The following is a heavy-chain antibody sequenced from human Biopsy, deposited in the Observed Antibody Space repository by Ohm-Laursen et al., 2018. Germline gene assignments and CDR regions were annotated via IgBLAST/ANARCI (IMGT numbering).Heavy chain of an antibody. Sequence: PSDTLSLTCAVSGVSISSGPYYWGWIRQPPGKGLEWIGHIFYSGTTSYNPSHKSRITISVDTSKTQFSLRLSSVTAADTAVYYCARFQAGTIEVYWGQETLVTVSS. CDR2: IFYSGTT. CDR3: ARFQAGTIEVY. V-gene: IGHV4-39*01. J-gene: IGHJ4*02. D-gene: IGHD3-3*01. CDR1: GVSISSGPYY.